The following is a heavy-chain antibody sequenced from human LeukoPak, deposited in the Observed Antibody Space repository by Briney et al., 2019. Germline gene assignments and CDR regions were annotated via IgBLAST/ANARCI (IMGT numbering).Heavy chain of an antibody. V-gene: IGHV4-30-4*01. J-gene: IGHJ6*02. CDR1: GGSISSGDYY. CDR2: IYYSGST. Sequence: SETLSLTCTVSGGSISSGDYYWSWIRQPPGKGLEWIGYIYYSGSTYYNPSLKSRVTISVDTSKNQFSLKLSSVTAADTAVYYCARAPPYYYYGMDVWGQGTTVTASS. CDR3: ARAPPYYYYGMDV.